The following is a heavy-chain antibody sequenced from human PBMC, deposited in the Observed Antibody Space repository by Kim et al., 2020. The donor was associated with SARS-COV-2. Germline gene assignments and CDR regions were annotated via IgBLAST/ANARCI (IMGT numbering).Heavy chain of an antibody. V-gene: IGHV3-21*01. CDR1: GFTFSSYS. CDR2: ISSSSSYI. Sequence: GGSLRLSCAASGFTFSSYSMNWVRQAPGKGLEWVSSISSSSSYIYYADSVKGRFTISRDNAKNSLYLQMNSLRAEDTAVYYCVRDTSSGYGMDVWGQGTTVTVSS. J-gene: IGHJ6*02. D-gene: IGHD6-25*01. CDR3: VRDTSSGYGMDV.